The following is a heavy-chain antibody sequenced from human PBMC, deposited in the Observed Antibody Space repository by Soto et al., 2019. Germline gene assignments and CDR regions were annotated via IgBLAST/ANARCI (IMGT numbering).Heavy chain of an antibody. V-gene: IGHV1-69*01. CDR3: AGLAVAGLTYYYYGMDV. CDR1: GGTFSSYA. D-gene: IGHD6-19*01. CDR2: IIPIFGTA. J-gene: IGHJ6*02. Sequence: QVQLVQSGAEVKKPGSSVKVSCKASGGTFSSYAISWVRQAPGQGLEWMGGIIPIFGTANYAQKFQGRGTITADESTSTAYMELSSLRSEDTAVYYCAGLAVAGLTYYYYGMDVWGQGTTVTVSS.